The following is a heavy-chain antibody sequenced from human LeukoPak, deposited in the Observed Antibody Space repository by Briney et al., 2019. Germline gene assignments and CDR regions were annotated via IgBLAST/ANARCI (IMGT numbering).Heavy chain of an antibody. D-gene: IGHD2-21*01. Sequence: SETLSLTCTVSGGSISSGGYYWSWIRQHPGKGLEWIGYIYYSGSTYYNPSLKSRVTISVDTPKNQFSLKLSSVTAADTAVYYCAREGIPDWFDPWGQGTLVTVSS. V-gene: IGHV4-31*03. CDR1: GGSISSGGYY. CDR3: AREGIPDWFDP. J-gene: IGHJ5*02. CDR2: IYYSGST.